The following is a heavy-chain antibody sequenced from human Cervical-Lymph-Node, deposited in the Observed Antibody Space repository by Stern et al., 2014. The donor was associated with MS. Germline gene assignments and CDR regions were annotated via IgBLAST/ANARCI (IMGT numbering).Heavy chain of an antibody. CDR2: ISYDGSKR. CDR1: GFNFRNFG. D-gene: IGHD2-2*01. J-gene: IGHJ4*02. CDR3: AKRMYLLGLRDGTIDY. V-gene: IGHV3-30*18. Sequence: VQLVESGGGVVQPGRSLRLSCAASGFNFRNFGMYWVRQAPGKGLEWVSVISYDGSKRDYGDSVKGRFTISRDNSNNILYLQMNTLTTEDTAVYYCAKRMYLLGLRDGTIDYWGQGTVVTVSS.